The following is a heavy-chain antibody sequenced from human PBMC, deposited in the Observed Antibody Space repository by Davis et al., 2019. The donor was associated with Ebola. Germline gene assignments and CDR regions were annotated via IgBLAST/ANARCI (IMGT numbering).Heavy chain of an antibody. Sequence: GESLKISCAASGFTFSSYGMHWVRQAPGKGLEWVAFIRYDGSNKYYADSVKGRFTISRDNSKNTLYLQMNSLRSEDTAVYYCRIVVVVAATTFDYWGQGTLVTVSS. J-gene: IGHJ4*02. V-gene: IGHV3-30*02. CDR3: RIVVVVAATTFDY. D-gene: IGHD2-15*01. CDR1: GFTFSSYG. CDR2: IRYDGSNK.